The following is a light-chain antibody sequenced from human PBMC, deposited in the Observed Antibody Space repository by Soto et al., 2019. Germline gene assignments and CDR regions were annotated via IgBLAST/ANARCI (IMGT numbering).Light chain of an antibody. CDR2: DVT. Sequence: QSALTQPASVSGSPGQSITISCTGTSSDVGGYNYVSWYQQHPGKAPKLLIYDVTNRPSGVSIRFSGSKSGNTASLTISGLQAEDEGDYYCCSYTSSSPLVFGGGTKLTVL. CDR1: SSDVGGYNY. V-gene: IGLV2-14*03. CDR3: CSYTSSSPLV. J-gene: IGLJ2*01.